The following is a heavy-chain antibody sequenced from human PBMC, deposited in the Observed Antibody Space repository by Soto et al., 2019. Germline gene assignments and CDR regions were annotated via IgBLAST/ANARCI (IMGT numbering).Heavy chain of an antibody. CDR2: VSFDGSHK. D-gene: IGHD3-3*01. CDR3: AKLGDAVSGFFDF. Sequence: QVQLVKSGGGVVQPGGSLRLSCAASGFTFRSYAIHWVRQAPGKGLEWVADVSFDGSHKTYAVPVRGRFTLSRDNSKKTVYLQMNSLRAEDTAVYYCAKLGDAVSGFFDFWGQGTQVAVSS. CDR1: GFTFRSYA. J-gene: IGHJ5*01. V-gene: IGHV3-30*18.